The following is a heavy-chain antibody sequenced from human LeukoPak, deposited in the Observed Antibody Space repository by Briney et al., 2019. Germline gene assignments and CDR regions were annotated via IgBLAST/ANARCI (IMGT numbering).Heavy chain of an antibody. CDR2: IRYDGGET. D-gene: IGHD3-22*01. CDR3: AKDLKQAPWAMIVVEDPFDY. J-gene: IGHJ4*02. Sequence: PGGSLRLSCAASGFTFNRRGMHWVRQAPGKGLEWVAFIRYDGGETFYADFVKGRFTISRDNSKNTLYLQMNSLRAEDTAVYYCAKDLKQAPWAMIVVEDPFDYWGQGTLVTVSS. V-gene: IGHV3-30*02. CDR1: GFTFNRRG.